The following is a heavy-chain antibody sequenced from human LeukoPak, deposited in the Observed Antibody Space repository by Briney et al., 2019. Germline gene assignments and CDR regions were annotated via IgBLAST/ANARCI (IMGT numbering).Heavy chain of an antibody. Sequence: GGSLRLSCAASGFTFSGSAMHWVRQASGKGLEWVGRIRSKANSYATAYAASVKGRFTISRDDSKNTAYLQMNSLKTEDTAVYYCTRQSAIAVAGTAEDYWGQGTLVTVSS. J-gene: IGHJ4*02. V-gene: IGHV3-73*01. D-gene: IGHD6-19*01. CDR3: TRQSAIAVAGTAEDY. CDR2: IRSKANSYAT. CDR1: GFTFSGSA.